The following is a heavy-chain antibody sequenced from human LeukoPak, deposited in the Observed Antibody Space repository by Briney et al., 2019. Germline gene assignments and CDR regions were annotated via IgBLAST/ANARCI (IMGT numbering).Heavy chain of an antibody. CDR1: GGSFSGYY. CDR2: INHSGST. J-gene: IGHJ4*02. D-gene: IGHD6-6*01. V-gene: IGHV4-34*01. Sequence: SETLSLTCAVYGGSFSGYYWSWIRQPPGKGLEWIGEINHSGSTNYNPSLKSRVTISVDTSKNQFSLKLSSVTAADTAVYYCARVKYVYSSSFGYWGQGTLVTVSS. CDR3: ARVKYVYSSSFGY.